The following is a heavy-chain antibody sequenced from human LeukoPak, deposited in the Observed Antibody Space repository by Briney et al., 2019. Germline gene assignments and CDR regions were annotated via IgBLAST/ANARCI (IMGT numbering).Heavy chain of an antibody. CDR2: INYSETT. V-gene: IGHV4-59*08. J-gene: IGHJ4*02. Sequence: NASETLSLTCTVSNGSINTYFWTWIRQPPGRGLEWIGIINYSETTGYNPSLKSRVTLSVDTSKNLFSLKLDSVTAADTAVYFCARALRSQGAAAGTGYLDSWGQGALVTVSS. CDR1: NGSINTYF. D-gene: IGHD6-13*01. CDR3: ARALRSQGAAAGTGYLDS.